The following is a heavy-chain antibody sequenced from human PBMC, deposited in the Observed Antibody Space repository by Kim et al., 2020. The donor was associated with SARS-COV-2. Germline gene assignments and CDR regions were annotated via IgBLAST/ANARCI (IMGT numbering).Heavy chain of an antibody. D-gene: IGHD3-10*01. Sequence: SVKGRFTISRDNSKTTLYLQMNSLRAEDTAVYYCAKDREDGWFGESPFDYWGQGTLVTVSS. CDR3: AKDREDGWFGESPFDY. V-gene: IGHV3-23*01. J-gene: IGHJ4*02.